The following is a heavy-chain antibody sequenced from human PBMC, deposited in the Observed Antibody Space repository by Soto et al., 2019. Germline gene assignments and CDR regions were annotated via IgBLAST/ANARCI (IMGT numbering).Heavy chain of an antibody. CDR3: ARAKDSSGYQPLDY. Sequence: GGSLRLSCAASGFTFSSYGMHWVRQAPGKGLEWVAVIWYDGSNKYYADSVKGRFTISRDNSKNTLYLQMNSLRAEDTAVYYCARAKDSSGYQPLDYWGQGTLVTVSS. J-gene: IGHJ4*02. V-gene: IGHV3-33*01. D-gene: IGHD3-22*01. CDR2: IWYDGSNK. CDR1: GFTFSSYG.